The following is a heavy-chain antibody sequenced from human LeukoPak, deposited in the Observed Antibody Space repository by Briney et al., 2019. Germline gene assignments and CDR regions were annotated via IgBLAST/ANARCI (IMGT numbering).Heavy chain of an antibody. V-gene: IGHV3-48*03. CDR2: ISSSGSTI. CDR3: ASQISSGYSPYYYMDV. D-gene: IGHD3-22*01. CDR1: GFTFSSYE. Sequence: GGSLRLSCAASGFTFSSYEMNWVRQAPGKGLEWVSYISSSGSTIYYADSVKGRFTISRDNAKNSLYLQMNSLRAEDTAVYYCASQISSGYSPYYYMDVWGKGTTVTVSS. J-gene: IGHJ6*03.